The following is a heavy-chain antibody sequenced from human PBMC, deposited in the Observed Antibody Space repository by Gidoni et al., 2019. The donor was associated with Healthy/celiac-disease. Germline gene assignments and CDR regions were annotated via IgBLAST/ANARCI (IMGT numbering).Heavy chain of an antibody. Sequence: EVQLVQPGAEAKKPGESLRISCQGSGYSFTSYWSSWVRQMPGNGLEWMGRIEPSDSYANYSPSFQGHVTISADKSISTAYLQWSSLKASDTAMYYCARWSGSHDLGAFDIWGQGTMVTVSS. D-gene: IGHD1-26*01. CDR1: GYSFTSYW. CDR2: IEPSDSYA. V-gene: IGHV5-10-1*03. J-gene: IGHJ3*02. CDR3: ARWSGSHDLGAFDI.